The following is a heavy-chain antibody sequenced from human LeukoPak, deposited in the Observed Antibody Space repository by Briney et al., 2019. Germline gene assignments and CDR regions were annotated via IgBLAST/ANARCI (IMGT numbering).Heavy chain of an antibody. CDR1: GGSISSYY. D-gene: IGHD3-10*01. CDR2: IYYSGST. Sequence: PSETLSLTCTVSGGSISSYYWSWIRQPPGKGLEWIGYIYYSGSTNYNPSLKSRVTKSVDTSKNQFSLKLSSVTAADTAVYYCAREYRRNYYGSGSYYKGNYFDYWGQGTLVTVSS. CDR3: AREYRRNYYGSGSYYKGNYFDY. V-gene: IGHV4-59*01. J-gene: IGHJ4*02.